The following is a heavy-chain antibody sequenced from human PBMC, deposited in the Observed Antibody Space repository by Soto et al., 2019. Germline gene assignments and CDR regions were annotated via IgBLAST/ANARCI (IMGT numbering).Heavy chain of an antibody. Sequence: QVQLVQSGAEVKKPGASVKVSCKASGYPLTAKYLHWVLQAPGQGLEWMGWINPSSGGTKEAQKFRGRVTMTRDTSISAAYMELSRLTSDDTAVEYCEKVGSSWTEWFDPWGQGTLVTVSS. J-gene: IGHJ5*02. CDR1: GYPLTAKY. CDR3: EKVGSSWTEWFDP. D-gene: IGHD6-13*01. CDR2: INPSSGGT. V-gene: IGHV1-2*02.